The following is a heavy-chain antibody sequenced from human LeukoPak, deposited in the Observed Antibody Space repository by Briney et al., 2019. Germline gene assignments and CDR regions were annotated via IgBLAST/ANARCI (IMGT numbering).Heavy chain of an antibody. D-gene: IGHD6-13*01. Sequence: GGSLRLSCAASGFTFSAYSMNWVRQAPGKGLEWVSSISSRSTNIYYADSVKGRFTISRDNAKNSLYLQMNSLRAEDTAVYYCAKDLSSSSWHWGQGTLVTVSS. CDR1: GFTFSAYS. V-gene: IGHV3-21*01. CDR2: ISSRSTNI. J-gene: IGHJ4*02. CDR3: AKDLSSSSWH.